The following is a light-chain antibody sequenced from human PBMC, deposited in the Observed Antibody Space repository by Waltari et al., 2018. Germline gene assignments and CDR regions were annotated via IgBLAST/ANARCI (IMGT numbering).Light chain of an antibody. V-gene: IGKV1-5*03. CDR2: KAS. CDR3: QQYDSYWT. Sequence: DIQMTQSPSTLSASVGDRVTNTCRASQSVNSRVAWYQQKPRKAPTLLIFKASNLESGVPTRFSGSGSGTEFTLTISSLQPDDFATYHCQQYDSYWTFGQGTKVEIK. CDR1: QSVNSR. J-gene: IGKJ1*01.